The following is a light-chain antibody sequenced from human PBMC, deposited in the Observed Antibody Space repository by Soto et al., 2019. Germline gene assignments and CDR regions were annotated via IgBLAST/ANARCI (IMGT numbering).Light chain of an antibody. CDR3: QQYDSPPRT. CDR1: QSISSTY. V-gene: IGKV3-20*01. CDR2: GAS. Sequence: EIVLTQSPGTLSLSPGKRVTLSCRASQSISSTYLAWYQQKPGQAPRLLIYGASSRATGIPDRFSGSGSGTDFTLTISRLDPEDFAVYYCQQYDSPPRTFGQGTKVEVQ. J-gene: IGKJ1*01.